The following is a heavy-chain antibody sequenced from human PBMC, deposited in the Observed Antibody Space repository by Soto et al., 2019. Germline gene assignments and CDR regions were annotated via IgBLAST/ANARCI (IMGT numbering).Heavy chain of an antibody. D-gene: IGHD3-22*01. V-gene: IGHV1-69*02. J-gene: IGHJ4*02. CDR3: ARGLEDSSGYYGLVQN. CDR2: IIPILGIA. CDR1: GGTFSSYT. Sequence: QVQLVQSGAEVKKPGSSVKVSCKASGGTFSSYTISWVRQAPGQGLEWMGRIIPILGIANYAQKFQGRVMITADKSTSTAYMELSSLRSEDTAVYYCARGLEDSSGYYGLVQNWGQGTLVTVSS.